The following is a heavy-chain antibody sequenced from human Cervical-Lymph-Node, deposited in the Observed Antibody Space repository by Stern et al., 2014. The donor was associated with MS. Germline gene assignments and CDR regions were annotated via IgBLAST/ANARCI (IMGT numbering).Heavy chain of an antibody. CDR1: RFSLSTSVVG. J-gene: IGHJ4*01. CDR2: IYWDDDK. V-gene: IGHV2-5*02. CDR3: AHCDSGDSPGFDY. Sequence: QVTLRESGPTLVKPTQTLTLTCTFSRFSLSTSVVGVGWIRQPPGKALEWLALIYWDDDKRYSPSLKNKVTITKDTSKNQVVLTMTNMDPVDTATYYCAHCDSGDSPGFDYWGQEPWSPSPQ. D-gene: IGHD4-17*01.